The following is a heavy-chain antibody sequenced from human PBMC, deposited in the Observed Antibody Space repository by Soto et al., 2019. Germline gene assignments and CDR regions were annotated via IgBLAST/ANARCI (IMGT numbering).Heavy chain of an antibody. D-gene: IGHD6-6*01. J-gene: IGHJ4*02. V-gene: IGHV1-69*13. CDR2: IIPIFGPA. CDR3: AFSSSYYFDY. Sequence: SVKVSCKASGGTISANTITWVRQAPRQGLEWMGGIIPIFGPADYAQKFQGSVTITADESTSTVYMELTSLRSEDTAVYYCAFSSSYYFDYWGQGTLVTVSS. CDR1: GGTISANT.